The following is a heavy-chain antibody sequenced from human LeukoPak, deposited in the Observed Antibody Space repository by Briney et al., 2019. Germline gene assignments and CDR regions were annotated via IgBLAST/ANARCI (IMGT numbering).Heavy chain of an antibody. CDR1: GSTSDEDG. CDR3: ARAVSSSGLGAFDM. V-gene: IGHV3-20*01. Sequence: RGSLRLSCAASGSTSDEDGISWVRQAPGRGLEWVAGVNWNGGRTGYADSVKGRFTIPRDNAKNSLYLQMNSLRAEDTALYHCARAVSSSGLGAFDMWGQGTMVTVSS. J-gene: IGHJ3*02. CDR2: VNWNGGRT. D-gene: IGHD6-6*01.